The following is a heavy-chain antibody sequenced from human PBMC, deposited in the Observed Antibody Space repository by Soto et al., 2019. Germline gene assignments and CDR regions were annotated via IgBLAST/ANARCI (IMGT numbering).Heavy chain of an antibody. D-gene: IGHD3-3*01. Sequence: EVQLLESGGGLVQPGGSLRLSCAASGFTFSSYAMSWVRQAPGKGLEWVSGMSGSGGTAYYRDSGKGRFTISRDNSKQTLYLQMNSLRAEDTALYYCAKGPIFGVENIDDYLGQGTLVTVSS. V-gene: IGHV3-23*01. CDR2: MSGSGGTA. CDR3: AKGPIFGVENIDDY. J-gene: IGHJ4*02. CDR1: GFTFSSYA.